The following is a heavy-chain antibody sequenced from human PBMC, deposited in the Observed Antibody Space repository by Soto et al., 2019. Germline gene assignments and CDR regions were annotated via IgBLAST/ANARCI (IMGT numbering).Heavy chain of an antibody. CDR1: GGSISSYY. J-gene: IGHJ5*02. V-gene: IGHV4-59*08. D-gene: IGHD4-17*01. Sequence: SETLSLTCTVSGGSISSYYWSWIRQPPGKGLEWIGYIYYSGSTNYNPSLKSRVTISVDTSKNQFSLKLSSVTAADTAVYYCARLYGDPYNWVDPWGQGTLVTVPS. CDR3: ARLYGDPYNWVDP. CDR2: IYYSGST.